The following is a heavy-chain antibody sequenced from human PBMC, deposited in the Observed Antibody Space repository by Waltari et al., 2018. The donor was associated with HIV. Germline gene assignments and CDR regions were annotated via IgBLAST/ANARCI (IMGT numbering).Heavy chain of an antibody. CDR1: GFTFSSYA. CDR3: ARDTGYCSFGSCSYNWLDP. Sequence: QVHLVESGGGVVQPGRSMRLSCAASGFTFSSYAIHSVRPAPGKELEWVALRSYDGSNKYYADSVKGRFTISRDNSKNTLYLQMNSLRAEDTSVYYCARDTGYCSFGSCSYNWLDPWGQGTLVSVSS. V-gene: IGHV3-30*01. J-gene: IGHJ5*02. CDR2: RSYDGSNK. D-gene: IGHD2-15*01.